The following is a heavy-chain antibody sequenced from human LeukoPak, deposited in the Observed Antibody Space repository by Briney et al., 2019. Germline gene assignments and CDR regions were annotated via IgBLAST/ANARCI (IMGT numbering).Heavy chain of an antibody. J-gene: IGHJ3*02. CDR3: ARTVLVAGGYYLGNVFDI. V-gene: IGHV4-59*01. CDR2: IYYSGST. Sequence: SETLSLTCTVSGGSISSYYWSWIRQPPGKGLEWIGYIYYSGSTNYNPSLKSRVTISVDTSKNQFSLKLSSVTAADTAVYYCARTVLVAGGYYLGNVFDIWGQGTMVTVSS. CDR1: GGSISSYY. D-gene: IGHD3-22*01.